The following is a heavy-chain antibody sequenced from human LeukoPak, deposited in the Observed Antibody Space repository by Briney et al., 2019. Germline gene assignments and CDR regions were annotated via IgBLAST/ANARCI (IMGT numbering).Heavy chain of an antibody. D-gene: IGHD2-2*01. CDR1: GFTFSSYW. CDR3: ARPRGCGSARCNNFDY. CDR2: IKQDGSEK. V-gene: IGHV3-7*01. Sequence: GGSLRLSCAASGFTFSSYWMSWVRQAPGKGLEWVANIKQDGSEKYYVESVKGRFIISRANARNSLYLQMNNLRAEDTAVYYCARPRGCGSARCNNFDYWGQGTLVTVSS. J-gene: IGHJ4*02.